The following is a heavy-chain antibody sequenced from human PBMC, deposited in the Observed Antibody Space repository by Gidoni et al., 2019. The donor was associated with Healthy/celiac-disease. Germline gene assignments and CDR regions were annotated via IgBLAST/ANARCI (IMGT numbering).Heavy chain of an antibody. D-gene: IGHD6-6*01. V-gene: IGHV3-21*01. CDR2: ISSSSSYI. J-gene: IGHJ5*02. Sequence: VQLVESGGGLVKPGGSLRLSCAASGFTFSSYSMNWVRQAPGKGLEWVSSISSSSSYIYYADSVKGRFTISRDNAKNSLYLQMNSLRAEDTAVYYCAREGGVAARHKPFNWFDPWGQGTLVTVSS. CDR3: AREGGVAARHKPFNWFDP. CDR1: GFTFSSYS.